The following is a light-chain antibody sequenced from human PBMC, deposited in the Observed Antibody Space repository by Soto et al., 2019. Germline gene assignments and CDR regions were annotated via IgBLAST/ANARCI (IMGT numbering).Light chain of an antibody. CDR2: DVS. Sequence: QLVLTQPASVSGSPGQSITISCTGTSSDVGGYNYVSWYQQHPGKAPKLMIYDVSIRPSGVSNRFSGSKSGNTASLTISGLQAEDEADYYCSSYTSSSTVVFGGGTKLTVL. CDR1: SSDVGGYNY. CDR3: SSYTSSSTVV. V-gene: IGLV2-14*01. J-gene: IGLJ2*01.